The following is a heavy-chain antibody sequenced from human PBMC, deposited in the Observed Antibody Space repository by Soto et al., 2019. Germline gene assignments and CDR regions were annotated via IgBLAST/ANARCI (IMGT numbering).Heavy chain of an antibody. D-gene: IGHD3-22*01. CDR3: ARGTSGYYYLDS. CDR2: IYPSGST. J-gene: IGHJ4*02. Sequence: PSETLSLTCDVAGASISSSKWWSWVRQSPGKGLQWIGEIYPSGSTNYSPSLETRLTMSVDKSKNQFSLRLGSVTAEDTAIYYCARGTSGYYYLDSWGPGTLVTVSS. CDR1: GASISSSKW. V-gene: IGHV4-4*02.